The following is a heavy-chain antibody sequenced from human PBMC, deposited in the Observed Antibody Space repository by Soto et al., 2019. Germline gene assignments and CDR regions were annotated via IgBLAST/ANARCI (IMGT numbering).Heavy chain of an antibody. CDR1: GGSFSGYY. V-gene: IGHV4-34*01. Sequence: SETLSLTCAVYGGSFSGYYWSWIRQPPGKGLEWIGEINHSGSTNYNPSLKSRVTISVDTSKNQFSLKLSSVTAADTAVYYCARGITASGWYRRGLNNWFDPWGQGTLVTVPQ. J-gene: IGHJ5*02. D-gene: IGHD6-19*01. CDR2: INHSGST. CDR3: ARGITASGWYRRGLNNWFDP.